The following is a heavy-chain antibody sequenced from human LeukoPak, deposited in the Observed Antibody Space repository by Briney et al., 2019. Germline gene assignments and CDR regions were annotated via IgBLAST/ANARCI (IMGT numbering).Heavy chain of an antibody. CDR2: FDPEDGET. CDR1: GYTFTNFY. D-gene: IGHD6-19*01. CDR3: ARSEDSSGWEAYYFDY. J-gene: IGHJ4*02. Sequence: ASVKVSCKTSGYTFTNFYMHWVRQAPGKGLEWMGGFDPEDGETIYAQKFQGRVTMTEDTSTDTAYMELSSLRSEDTAVYYCARSEDSSGWEAYYFDYWGQGTLVTVSS. V-gene: IGHV1-24*01.